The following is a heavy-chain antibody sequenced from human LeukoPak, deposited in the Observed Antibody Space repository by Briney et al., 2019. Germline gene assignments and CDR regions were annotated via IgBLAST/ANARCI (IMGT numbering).Heavy chain of an antibody. D-gene: IGHD5-18*01. CDR3: ATEEQYRNYFDH. V-gene: IGHV1-2*02. J-gene: IGHJ4*02. Sequence: ASVKVSCKASGYTLTDSYMHWVRQAPGQGLEWLAWINPNSGDTNYAQKFQGRVTVTRGTSISTAYMELSGLTSDDTAVYYCATEEQYRNYFDHWGQGTLVTVSA. CDR1: GYTLTDSY. CDR2: INPNSGDT.